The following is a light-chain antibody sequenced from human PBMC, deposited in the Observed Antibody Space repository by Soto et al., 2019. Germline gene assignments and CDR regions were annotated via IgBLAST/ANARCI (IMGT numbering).Light chain of an antibody. CDR1: QDISNH. CDR3: QQYDDLPVT. J-gene: IGKJ2*01. CDR2: DAS. V-gene: IGKV1-33*01. Sequence: DLHMTQSPSSLSASVGDRVTITCQASQDISNHLNWYQQKPGKAPNLLIYDASTLEPGVPSRFSGRGYGTDFTVTISSLQPEDIATYYCQQYDDLPVTFGQGTKLEI.